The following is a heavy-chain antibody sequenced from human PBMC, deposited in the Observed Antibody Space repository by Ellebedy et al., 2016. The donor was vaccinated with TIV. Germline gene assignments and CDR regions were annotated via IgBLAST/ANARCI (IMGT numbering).Heavy chain of an antibody. V-gene: IGHV2-70*01. CDR1: GFSLSTGGMC. Sequence: SGPTLVKPTQTLTLTCSFSGFSLSTGGMCVSWIRQPPGKALEWLALIDWDDDKYYRTSLKTRLTISKDTSKNQVVLTMTNMDPVDTATYYCARMDYGGNVVDYWGQGTLVTVSS. CDR3: ARMDYGGNVVDY. CDR2: IDWDDDK. J-gene: IGHJ4*02. D-gene: IGHD4-23*01.